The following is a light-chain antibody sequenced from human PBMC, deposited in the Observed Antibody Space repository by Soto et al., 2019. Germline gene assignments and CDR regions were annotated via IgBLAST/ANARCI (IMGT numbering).Light chain of an antibody. J-gene: IGKJ4*01. CDR3: QQTYNTPLT. Sequence: DIQMTQYTSSVSASVGDRVTITCRASQSIGKYLSWFQQTPGNAPKLLIYAASGLQSGVPSRFSGSGSGTDFTLTINSLQREDFATYYCQQTYNTPLTFGGGTNVDIK. CDR1: QSIGKY. V-gene: IGKV1-39*01. CDR2: AAS.